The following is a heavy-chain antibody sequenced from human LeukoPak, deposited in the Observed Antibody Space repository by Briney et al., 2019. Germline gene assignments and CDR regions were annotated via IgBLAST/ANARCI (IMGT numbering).Heavy chain of an antibody. Sequence: GGSLRLSCAASGFTFSNYAMSWVRQAPGKGLELVSGISGSGGSTYYADSVGRFSISRDNSNNTLYLQLTSLRADDTAVYYCAKEGRGMGAATMDYWGQGTLVTVSS. CDR2: ISGSGGST. J-gene: IGHJ4*02. CDR1: GFTFSNYA. V-gene: IGHV3-23*01. CDR3: AKEGRGMGAATMDY. D-gene: IGHD1-26*01.